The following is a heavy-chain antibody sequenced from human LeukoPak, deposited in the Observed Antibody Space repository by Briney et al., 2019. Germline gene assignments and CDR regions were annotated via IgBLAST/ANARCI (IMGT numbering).Heavy chain of an antibody. D-gene: IGHD2-15*01. Sequence: VQLQESGPGLVRPSETLSLTCTVSGGSMTYYYWTWIRQPPGKGLEWIGYSYYSGNTNYNPSLKSRVTISVDTSKNQFSLMLGSVTAADTAVFYCARQRGGYVDYWGQGTLVTVSS. CDR2: SYYSGNT. CDR3: ARQRGGYVDY. CDR1: GGSMTYYY. J-gene: IGHJ4*02. V-gene: IGHV4-59*08.